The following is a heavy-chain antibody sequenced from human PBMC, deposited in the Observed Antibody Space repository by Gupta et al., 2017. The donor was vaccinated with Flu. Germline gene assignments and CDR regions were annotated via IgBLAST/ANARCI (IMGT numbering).Heavy chain of an antibody. CDR1: GGTFSTYT. J-gene: IGHJ6*02. CDR2: IIPILGTP. Sequence: QVQLVQSGAEVKKPGSSVKVSCKASGGTFSTYTINWVRQAPRQGLEWMGRIIPILGTPNYAQKFQGRITITADISTSTAYVELSSLTSEDTAVYYCARDFVSNYYGMDVWGQGTAVTVSS. D-gene: IGHD2-21*01. V-gene: IGHV1-69*08. CDR3: ARDFVSNYYGMDV.